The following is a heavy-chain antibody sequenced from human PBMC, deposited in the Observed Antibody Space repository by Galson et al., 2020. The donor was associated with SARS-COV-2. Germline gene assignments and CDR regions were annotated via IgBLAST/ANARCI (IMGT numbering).Heavy chain of an antibody. CDR2: ISAYNGNT. CDR3: ARDLGWFGELFSASNWFDP. V-gene: IGHV1-18*01. CDR1: GYTFTSYG. D-gene: IGHD3-10*01. J-gene: IGHJ5*02. Sequence: ASVKVSCKASGYTFTSYGISWVRQAPGQGLEWMGWISAYNGNTNYAQKLQGRVTMTTDTSTSTAYMELRSLRSDDTAVYYCARDLGWFGELFSASNWFDPWGQGTLVTVSS.